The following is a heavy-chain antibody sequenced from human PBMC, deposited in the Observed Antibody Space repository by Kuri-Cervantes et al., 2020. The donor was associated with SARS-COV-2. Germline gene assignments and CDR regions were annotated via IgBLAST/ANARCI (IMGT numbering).Heavy chain of an antibody. D-gene: IGHD2-2*01. CDR1: GGSISSYY. Sequence: LSCTVSGGSISSYYWSWIRQPPGKGLEWIGYIYYSGSTNYNPSLKSRVTISVDTSKNQFSLKLSSVTAADTAVYYCARRICSSTSCYYYNWFDPWGQGTLVTVSS. V-gene: IGHV4-59*12. J-gene: IGHJ5*02. CDR2: IYYSGST. CDR3: ARRICSSTSCYYYNWFDP.